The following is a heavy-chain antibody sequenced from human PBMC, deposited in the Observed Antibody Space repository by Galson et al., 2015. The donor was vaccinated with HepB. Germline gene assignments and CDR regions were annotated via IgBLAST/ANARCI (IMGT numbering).Heavy chain of an antibody. D-gene: IGHD6-13*01. CDR3: AREWESSWSYDY. CDR1: GFTFSSYG. J-gene: IGHJ4*02. V-gene: IGHV3-30*03. CDR2: ISYDGSNK. Sequence: SLRLSCATSGFTFSSYGMHWVRQAPGKGLEWVAVISYDGSNKYYADSVKGRFTISRDNSKNTLYLQMNSLRAEDTAVYYCAREWESSWSYDYWGQGTLVTVSS.